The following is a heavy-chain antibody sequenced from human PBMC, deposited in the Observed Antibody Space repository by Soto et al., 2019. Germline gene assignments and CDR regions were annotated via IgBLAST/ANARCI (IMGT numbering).Heavy chain of an antibody. CDR2: INPSGGST. J-gene: IGHJ4*02. Sequence: QVQLVQSGAEVKKPGASVKVSCKASGYTFTSYYMHWVRQAPGQGLEWMGIINPSGGSTSYAQEFQGRVTMTRDTSTSTVYMELSSLRSEDTAVYYCASDTVAGTSYFDYWGQGTLVTVSS. D-gene: IGHD6-19*01. CDR3: ASDTVAGTSYFDY. V-gene: IGHV1-46*01. CDR1: GYTFTSYY.